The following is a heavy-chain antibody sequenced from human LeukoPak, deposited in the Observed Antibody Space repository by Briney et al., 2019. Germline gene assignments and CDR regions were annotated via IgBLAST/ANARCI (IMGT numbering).Heavy chain of an antibody. V-gene: IGHV4-30-2*01. CDR3: ARITMVRGAGAFDI. Sequence: SETLSLTCAVPGGSISSGGYSWSWIRQPPGKGLEWIGYIYHSGSTYYNPSLKSRVTISVDRSKNQFSLKLSSVTAADTAVYYCARITMVRGAGAFDIWGQGTMVTVSS. CDR2: IYHSGST. CDR1: GGSISSGGYS. J-gene: IGHJ3*02. D-gene: IGHD3-10*01.